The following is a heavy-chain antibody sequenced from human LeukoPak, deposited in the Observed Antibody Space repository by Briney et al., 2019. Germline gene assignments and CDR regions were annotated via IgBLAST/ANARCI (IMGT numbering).Heavy chain of an antibody. J-gene: IGHJ6*03. V-gene: IGHV4-34*01. CDR1: GGSFSGYY. D-gene: IGHD5-24*01. CDR2: INHSGST. Sequence: SETLSLTCAVYGGSFSGYYWSWIRQPPGKGLEWIGEINHSGSTNYNPSLKSRVTISVDTSKNQFSLKLSSVTAADTAVYYCAREGWLQIPGGYYYYMDVWGKGTTVTVSS. CDR3: AREGWLQIPGGYYYYMDV.